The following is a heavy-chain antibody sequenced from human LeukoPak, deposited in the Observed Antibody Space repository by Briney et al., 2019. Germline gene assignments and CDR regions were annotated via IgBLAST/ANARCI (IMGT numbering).Heavy chain of an antibody. V-gene: IGHV4-59*08. Sequence: PSETLSLTCTVSGVSISSHYWSWIRQPPGKGLEYIGYIYYSGSTNYNPSLKSRVIISVDTSKNQFSLTLSSVTAADTAEYYCARYGYSSGWYADYWGRGTLVTVSS. CDR3: ARYGYSSGWYADY. CDR1: GVSISSHY. D-gene: IGHD6-19*01. CDR2: IYYSGST. J-gene: IGHJ4*02.